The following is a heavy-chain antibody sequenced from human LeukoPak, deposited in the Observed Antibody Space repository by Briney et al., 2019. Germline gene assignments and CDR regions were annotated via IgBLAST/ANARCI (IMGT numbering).Heavy chain of an antibody. CDR1: GGSISSYY. V-gene: IGHV4-59*01. CDR3: ARGVLGSGWYAPTDFDY. D-gene: IGHD6-19*01. Sequence: SETLSLTCTVSGGSISSYYWSWVRQPPGKGLEWIGYIYYSGSTNYNPSLKSRVTISVDTSKNQFSLKLSSVTAADTAVYYCARGVLGSGWYAPTDFDYWGQGTLVTVSS. J-gene: IGHJ4*02. CDR2: IYYSGST.